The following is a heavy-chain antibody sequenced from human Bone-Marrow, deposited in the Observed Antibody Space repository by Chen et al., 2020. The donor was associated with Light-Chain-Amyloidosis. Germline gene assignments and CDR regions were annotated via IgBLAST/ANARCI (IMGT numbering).Heavy chain of an antibody. V-gene: IGHV4-38-2*01. CDR2: IYHSGST. D-gene: IGHD4-4*01. CDR1: GYSISSGYY. CDR3: AEGRYSNLDY. J-gene: IGHJ4*02. Sequence: QVQLQESGPGLVKPSETLSLTCAVSGYSISSGYYWGWIRQPPGKGLEWIGSIYHSGSTYYNPSLKSRVTISVDTSKNQFSLKLSSVTAADTAVYYCAEGRYSNLDYWGQGTLVTVSS.